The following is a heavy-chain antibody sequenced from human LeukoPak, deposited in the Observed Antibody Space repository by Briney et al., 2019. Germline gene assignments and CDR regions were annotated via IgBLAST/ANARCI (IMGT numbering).Heavy chain of an antibody. CDR1: GYTFTSYW. Sequence: GESLKISCKGSGYTFTSYWIGWVRQMPGQGLEWMGIIYPDDSDIRYSPSFQGQVTISADKSVSTAYLQWSSLKASDTAVYYCARAPYQLLYYFDYWGQGTLVTVSS. CDR2: IYPDDSDI. V-gene: IGHV5-51*01. J-gene: IGHJ4*02. D-gene: IGHD2-2*01. CDR3: ARAPYQLLYYFDY.